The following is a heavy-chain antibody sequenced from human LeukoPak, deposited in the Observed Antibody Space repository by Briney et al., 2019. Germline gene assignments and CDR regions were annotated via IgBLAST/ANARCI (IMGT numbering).Heavy chain of an antibody. V-gene: IGHV1-69*13. Sequence: SVKVSCKASGGTFSSYAISWVRQAPGQGLEWMGGIIPIFGTANYAQKFQGRVTITADESTSTAYMELSSLRSEDTAVYYCATGPSYYYDSSGYYYGYWGQGTLVTVSS. CDR1: GGTFSSYA. D-gene: IGHD3-22*01. CDR2: IIPIFGTA. J-gene: IGHJ4*02. CDR3: ATGPSYYYDSSGYYYGY.